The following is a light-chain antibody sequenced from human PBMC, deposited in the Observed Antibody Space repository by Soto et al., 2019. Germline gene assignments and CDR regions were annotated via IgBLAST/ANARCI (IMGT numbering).Light chain of an antibody. Sequence: IVLTQSPCTLSLSPGERATLSCRASQSVSSSDLAWYQQKPGQAPRLLIYGASSRATGIPDRFSGSGSGTDFTLTISGLEPEDSAAYYCQRHGATFGQGTKVDI. V-gene: IGKV3-20*01. J-gene: IGKJ1*01. CDR1: QSVSSSD. CDR3: QRHGAT. CDR2: GAS.